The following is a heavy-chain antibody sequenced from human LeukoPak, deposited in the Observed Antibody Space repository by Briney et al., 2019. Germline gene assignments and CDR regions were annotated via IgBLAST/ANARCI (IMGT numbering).Heavy chain of an antibody. CDR3: ARDFEGYFDFDY. CDR1: GYTFTGYY. V-gene: IGHV1-69*04. CDR2: IIPILGIA. Sequence: SVKVSCKASGYTFTGYYMHWVRQAPGQGLEWMGRIIPILGIANYAQKFQGRVTITADKSTSTAYMEPSSLRSEDTAVYYCARDFEGYFDFDYWGQGTLVTVSS. J-gene: IGHJ4*02. D-gene: IGHD3-9*01.